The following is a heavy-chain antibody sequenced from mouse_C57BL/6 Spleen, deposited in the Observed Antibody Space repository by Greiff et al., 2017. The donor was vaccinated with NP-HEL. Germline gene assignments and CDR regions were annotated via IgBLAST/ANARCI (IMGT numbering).Heavy chain of an antibody. CDR2: ILPGSGST. J-gene: IGHJ4*01. D-gene: IGHD1-1*01. V-gene: IGHV1-9*01. CDR3: ARGTLYGSSYRYYAMDY. CDR1: GYTFTGYW. Sequence: QVQLKESGAELMKPGASVKLSCKATGYTFTGYWIEWVKQRPGHGLEWIGEILPGSGSTNYNEKFKGKATFTADTSSNTAYMQLSSLTTEDSAIYYCARGTLYGSSYRYYAMDYWGQGTSVTVSS.